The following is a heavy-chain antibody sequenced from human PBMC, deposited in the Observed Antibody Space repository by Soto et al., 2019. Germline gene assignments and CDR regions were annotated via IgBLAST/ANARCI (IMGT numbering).Heavy chain of an antibody. CDR1: GFTFDDYA. V-gene: IGHV3-9*01. CDR2: ISWNSGSI. CDR3: AKDIPAAAGTIGH. Sequence: GGSLRLSCAASGFTFDDYAMHWVRQAPGKGLEWVSGISWNSGSIGYADSVKGRFTIPRDNAKDSLYLQMNSLRAEDTALYYCAKDIPAAAGTIGHWGQGTLVTVSS. J-gene: IGHJ4*02. D-gene: IGHD6-13*01.